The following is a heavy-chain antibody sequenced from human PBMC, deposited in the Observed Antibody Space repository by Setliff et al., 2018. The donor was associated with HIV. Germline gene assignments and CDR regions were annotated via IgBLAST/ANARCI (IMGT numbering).Heavy chain of an antibody. D-gene: IGHD3-3*01. J-gene: IGHJ4*02. Sequence: PSETLSLTCGVFRGPFSGYFWSWIRQSPGRGLEWIGEISFSGTTNYNPSLKSRVTISIDTSKEWFSLNLTSVTAADTATYYCVRGGGEHYSLFSGYYTPWGDFWGQGTLVTVSS. CDR2: ISFSGTT. V-gene: IGHV4-34*01. CDR3: VRGGGEHYSLFSGYYTPWGDF. CDR1: RGPFSGYF.